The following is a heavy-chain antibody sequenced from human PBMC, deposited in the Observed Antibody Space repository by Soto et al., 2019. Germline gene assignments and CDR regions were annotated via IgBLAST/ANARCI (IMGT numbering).Heavy chain of an antibody. J-gene: IGHJ4*02. V-gene: IGHV3-74*01. Sequence: EVQLVESGGGLVQPGGSLRLSCVVSGITFSTYRMHWVRQAPGKGLEWVSHIKSDGTETHYTDSVRGRFIISRDNAKNTLFLKTNSMRAEDTAVYYCAREIYDFWSGYYLDYWGQGTLVTVSS. CDR3: AREIYDFWSGYYLDY. D-gene: IGHD3-3*01. CDR2: IKSDGTET. CDR1: GITFSTYR.